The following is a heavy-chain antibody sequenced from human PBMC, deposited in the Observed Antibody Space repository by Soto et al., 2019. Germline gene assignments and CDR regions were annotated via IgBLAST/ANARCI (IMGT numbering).Heavy chain of an antibody. V-gene: IGHV3-21*01. J-gene: IGHJ6*02. CDR2: ISSSSSYI. CDR1: GFTFSSYS. D-gene: IGHD6-6*01. Sequence: GGSLRLSCAASGFTFSSYSMNWVRHAPGKGLEWVSSISSSSSYIYYADSVKGRFTISRDNAKNSLYLQMNSLRAEDTAVYYCAREGRIAARHLYYYYGMDVWGQGTTVTVSS. CDR3: AREGRIAARHLYYYYGMDV.